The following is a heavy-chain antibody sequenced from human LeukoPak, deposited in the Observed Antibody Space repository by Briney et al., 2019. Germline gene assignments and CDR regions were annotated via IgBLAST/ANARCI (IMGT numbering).Heavy chain of an antibody. CDR1: GFTFDDYA. CDR3: AKATVTRGHFDY. J-gene: IGHJ4*02. V-gene: IGHV3-9*01. D-gene: IGHD4-17*01. Sequence: GGSLRLSCAASGFTFDDYAMHWVRQAPGKGLEWVSGISWNSGSIGYADSVKGRFTISRDNAKNSLYLQMNSLRAEDTALYYCAKATVTRGHFDYWGQGTLVTVSS. CDR2: ISWNSGSI.